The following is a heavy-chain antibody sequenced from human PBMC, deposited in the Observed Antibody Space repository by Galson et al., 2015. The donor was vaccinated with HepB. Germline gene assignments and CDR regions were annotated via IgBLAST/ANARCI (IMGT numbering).Heavy chain of an antibody. D-gene: IGHD6-19*01. V-gene: IGHV3-30*02. CDR1: GFTFSSYG. J-gene: IGHJ4*02. CDR2: IRYDGSNK. CDR3: ANGIYSSGWYGDY. Sequence: SLRLSCAASGFTFSSYGMHWVRQAPGKGLEWVAFIRYDGSNKYYADSVKGRFTISRDNSKNTLYLQMNSLRAEDTAVYYCANGIYSSGWYGDYWGQGTLVTVSS.